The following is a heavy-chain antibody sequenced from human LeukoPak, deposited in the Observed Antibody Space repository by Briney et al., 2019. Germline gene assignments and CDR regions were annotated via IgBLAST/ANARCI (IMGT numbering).Heavy chain of an antibody. D-gene: IGHD3-22*01. CDR3: ARDPYYYDSSGYSHLYAFDI. Sequence: ASVKVSCKASGNTFTSYGISWVRQAPGQGLEWMGWSSPYKGNTNYEQKFQGRVTMTTDTSTSTAYMELRSLRSDDTAVYYCARDPYYYDSSGYSHLYAFDIWGQGTTVTVSS. CDR1: GNTFTSYG. J-gene: IGHJ3*02. V-gene: IGHV1-18*01. CDR2: SSPYKGNT.